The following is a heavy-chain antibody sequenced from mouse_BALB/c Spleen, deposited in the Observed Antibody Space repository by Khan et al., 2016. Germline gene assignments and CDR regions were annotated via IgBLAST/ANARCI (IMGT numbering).Heavy chain of an antibody. Sequence: QVQLQQSGPELAKPGASVKMSCKASGYTFTNYWMHWVKQRPGQGLEWIGYINPSTGYTENNQKFKDKATLTADKSSSTAYMQLNSLTSEDSAVYYCAREEVRRIYYYAMDFWGQGTSVTVSS. CDR1: GYTFTNYW. CDR3: AREEVRRIYYYAMDF. CDR2: INPSTGYT. J-gene: IGHJ4*01. V-gene: IGHV1-7*01. D-gene: IGHD2-14*01.